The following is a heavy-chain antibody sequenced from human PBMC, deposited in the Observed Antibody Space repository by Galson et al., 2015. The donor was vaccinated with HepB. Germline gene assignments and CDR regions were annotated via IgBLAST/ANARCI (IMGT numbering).Heavy chain of an antibody. CDR2: ITQSGST. J-gene: IGHJ4*02. D-gene: IGHD3-22*01. Sequence: LSLTCAVYAGSFSGYYWSWIRQPPGKGLEWLGEITQSGSTNYNPPLKSRVTISGDTSKKQFSLKLTSMTAADTAVYYCARGTYYYDSRGSLQRVPVDYWGQGTLVVVSS. CDR3: ARGTYYYDSRGSLQRVPVDY. V-gene: IGHV4-34*01. CDR1: AGSFSGYY.